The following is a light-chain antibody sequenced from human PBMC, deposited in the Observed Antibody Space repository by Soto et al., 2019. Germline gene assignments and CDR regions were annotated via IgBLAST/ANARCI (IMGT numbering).Light chain of an antibody. Sequence: EIVLTQSPGTLSLSPGERATLSCRASQAVTSPFLAWYQQKPGQAPRLVIYSTSGRATGIPDRFSGSGSGTDFTLTISSLEPEDSAVYYCQQYGSSPRTFGQGTKVDI. CDR2: STS. J-gene: IGKJ1*01. CDR3: QQYGSSPRT. V-gene: IGKV3-20*01. CDR1: QAVTSPF.